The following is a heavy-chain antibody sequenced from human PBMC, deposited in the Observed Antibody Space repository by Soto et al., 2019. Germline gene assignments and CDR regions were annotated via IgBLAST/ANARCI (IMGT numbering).Heavy chain of an antibody. CDR2: ISYDGSHK. D-gene: IGHD1-7*01. V-gene: IGHV3-30-3*01. J-gene: IGHJ6*04. CDR3: VRERRKRGETSVGNMDV. CDR1: GFTFSSYA. Sequence: PGGSLRLSCTASGFTFSSYAIHWVRQAPGKGLEWVAVISYDGSHKYYADAVKGRFTISRDNSKNTLYLQMTSLRAEDTAVYYCVRERRKRGETSVGNMDVRGKG.